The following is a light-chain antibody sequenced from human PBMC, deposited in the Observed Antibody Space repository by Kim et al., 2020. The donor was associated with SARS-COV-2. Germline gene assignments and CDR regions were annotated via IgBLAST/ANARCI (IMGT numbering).Light chain of an antibody. CDR1: QTVNSN. V-gene: IGKV3-15*01. CDR3: QQYESWPRT. Sequence: VSPRERSTLSCRASQTVNSNLVWYQQRPGQAPRLLIYGASTRATGIPARFSGSGAGTEFTLTISSLQSEDFVIYYCQQYESWPRTFGQGTKVDIK. CDR2: GAS. J-gene: IGKJ1*01.